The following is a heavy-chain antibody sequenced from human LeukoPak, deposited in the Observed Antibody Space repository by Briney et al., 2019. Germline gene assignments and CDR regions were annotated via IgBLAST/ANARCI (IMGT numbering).Heavy chain of an antibody. J-gene: IGHJ4*02. CDR3: AKVVGATTRGYFDY. Sequence: GGSLRLSCAASGFTFSSYAMSWVRHAPGKGLEWVSTISGSGGSTYYADSVKGRFSISRDNSKNTLYLQMNSLRAEDTAVYYCAKVVGATTRGYFDYWGQGTLVTVSS. D-gene: IGHD1-26*01. CDR2: ISGSGGST. CDR1: GFTFSSYA. V-gene: IGHV3-23*01.